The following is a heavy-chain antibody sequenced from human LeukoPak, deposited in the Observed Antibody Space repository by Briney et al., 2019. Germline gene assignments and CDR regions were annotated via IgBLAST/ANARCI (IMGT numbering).Heavy chain of an antibody. V-gene: IGHV3-23*01. CDR2: ISGSGGIT. D-gene: IGHD5-12*01. CDR1: GFTFSNYA. Sequence: GGSLRLSCAASGFTFSNYAMSWVRQAPGKGLEWVSAISGSGGITYYADSVKGRFTISRDNSRNTLYLQMNSLRAEDTAVYYCANILIDIVAPGYYFDYWGQGTLVTVSS. J-gene: IGHJ4*02. CDR3: ANILIDIVAPGYYFDY.